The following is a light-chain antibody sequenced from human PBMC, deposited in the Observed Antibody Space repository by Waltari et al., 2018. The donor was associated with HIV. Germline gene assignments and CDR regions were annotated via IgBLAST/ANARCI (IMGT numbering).Light chain of an antibody. V-gene: IGLV1-40*01. CDR3: QSYDNTVNGWV. Sequence: QSVLTQPPSVSGAPGQHVTVSCTGLSSTIGTNYDVHWYQFLPGEGPKLLIYGNTIRPAGVPGRFSGSSSGTSASLAITGLQPADEADYYCQSYDNTVNGWVFGGGTRVTV. CDR1: SSTIGTNYD. J-gene: IGLJ3*02. CDR2: GNT.